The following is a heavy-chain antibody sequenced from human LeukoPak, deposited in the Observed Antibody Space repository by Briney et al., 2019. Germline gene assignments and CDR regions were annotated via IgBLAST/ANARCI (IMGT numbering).Heavy chain of an antibody. CDR3: ARAYYYGSGSYAELDF. CDR1: GSSISGYY. V-gene: IGHV4-4*07. Sequence: SETLSLTCTVSGSSISGYYWNWIRQPAGKGLEWIGRLHPSGATNYNPSLKSRVTMSLDTSKNQFSLKLNAVTAADTAVYYCARAYYYGSGSYAELDFWGQGTLVTVSS. D-gene: IGHD3-10*01. CDR2: LHPSGAT. J-gene: IGHJ4*02.